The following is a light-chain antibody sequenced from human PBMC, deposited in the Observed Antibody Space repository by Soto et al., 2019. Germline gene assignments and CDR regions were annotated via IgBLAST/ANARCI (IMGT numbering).Light chain of an antibody. V-gene: IGLV1-44*01. CDR2: RNN. CDR3: SSWDDSLSGRV. Sequence: QSVLTQPPSASGTPGQRVTISCSGSNSNIGSNTVNWYQQLPGTAPKVLIIRNNQRPSGVPDRFSGSKSGTSASLAISGLQSEDEADYYCSSWDDSLSGRVFGGGTKLTVL. J-gene: IGLJ3*02. CDR1: NSNIGSNT.